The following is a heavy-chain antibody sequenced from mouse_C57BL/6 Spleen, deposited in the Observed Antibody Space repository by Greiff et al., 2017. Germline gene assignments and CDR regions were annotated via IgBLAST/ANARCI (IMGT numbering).Heavy chain of an antibody. J-gene: IGHJ4*01. Sequence: EVQLVESGGGLVQPKGSLKLSCAASGFSFNTYTMNWVRQAPGKGLEWVARIRSKSLNYATYYADSVKDRFTISRDDSESMLYLQMNNLKTEDTAMYYCVREDLPYAMDCWGQGTSVTVSS. CDR3: VREDLPYAMDC. D-gene: IGHD5-1*01. CDR1: GFSFNTYT. V-gene: IGHV10-1*01. CDR2: IRSKSLNYAT.